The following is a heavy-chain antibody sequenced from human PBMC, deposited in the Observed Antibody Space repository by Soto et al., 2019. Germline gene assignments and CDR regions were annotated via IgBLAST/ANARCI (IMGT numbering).Heavy chain of an antibody. Sequence: GASVKVSCKASGYTFTSYGISWVRQAPGQGLEWMGWISAYNGNTNYAQKLQGRVTMTTDTSTSTAYMELRSLRSDDTAVYYCARAMVRGVIIGPYGMDVWGQGTTVTVSS. J-gene: IGHJ6*02. D-gene: IGHD3-10*01. CDR1: GYTFTSYG. CDR2: ISAYNGNT. CDR3: ARAMVRGVIIGPYGMDV. V-gene: IGHV1-18*01.